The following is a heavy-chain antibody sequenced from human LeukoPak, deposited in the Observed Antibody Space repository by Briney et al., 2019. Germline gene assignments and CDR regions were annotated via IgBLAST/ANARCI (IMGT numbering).Heavy chain of an antibody. J-gene: IGHJ4*02. D-gene: IGHD4-17*01. CDR1: GGSISSGGYY. CDR2: IYYSGST. Sequence: SQTLSLTYTVSGGSISSGGYYWSWIRQHPGKGLEWIGYIYYSGSTYYNPSLKSRVTISVDTSKNQFSLKLSSVTAADTAVYYCARATTVTTSPQYYFDYWGQGTLVTVSS. V-gene: IGHV4-31*03. CDR3: ARATTVTTSPQYYFDY.